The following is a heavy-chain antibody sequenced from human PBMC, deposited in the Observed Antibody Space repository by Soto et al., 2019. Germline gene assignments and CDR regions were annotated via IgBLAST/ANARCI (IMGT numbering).Heavy chain of an antibody. CDR1: GFTFNMYS. V-gene: IGHV3-48*02. D-gene: IGHD3-22*01. J-gene: IGHJ3*02. CDR2: ISSSSSVI. Sequence: EVQLVESGGDLVQRGGSLRLSCAVSGFTFNMYSMNWVRQAPGKGLEWVSYISSSSSVIYYADSVKGRFTVARDNAKNGLYLQMNGLRDEDTAVYYCARVAAGATSYYSGSGYDDPSDIWGQGTMVTVSS. CDR3: ARVAAGATSYYSGSGYDDPSDI.